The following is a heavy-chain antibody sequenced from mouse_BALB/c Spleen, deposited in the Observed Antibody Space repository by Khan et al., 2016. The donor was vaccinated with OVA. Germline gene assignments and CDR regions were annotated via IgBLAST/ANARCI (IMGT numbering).Heavy chain of an antibody. CDR2: VNPNTGGS. V-gene: IGHV1-26*01. CDR3: ARGYDFFAY. Sequence: EVQLQQSGPDLVKPGASVKISCKASGYSFTLYYMTWVKQSHGKSLEGIGRVNPNTGGSDYNQEFKGNAILTVDNPSNTAYMELHSLTSEESAVYYCARGYDFFAYWGQGTLVTVSA. D-gene: IGHD2-14*01. J-gene: IGHJ3*01. CDR1: GYSFTLYY.